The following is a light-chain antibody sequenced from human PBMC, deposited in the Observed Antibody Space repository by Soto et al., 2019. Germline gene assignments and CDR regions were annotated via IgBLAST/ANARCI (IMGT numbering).Light chain of an antibody. CDR3: QQTFSNPAWT. CDR2: AAS. J-gene: IGKJ1*01. CDR1: QSINSY. Sequence: DIQMTQSPASLSASVGDRVTITCRASQSINSYVNWYQQRPGKAPNLLIYAASTLQSGVPSRFSGSESGTDFTLTISSLQPEDFATYYCQQTFSNPAWTFGQGTKVEIK. V-gene: IGKV1-39*01.